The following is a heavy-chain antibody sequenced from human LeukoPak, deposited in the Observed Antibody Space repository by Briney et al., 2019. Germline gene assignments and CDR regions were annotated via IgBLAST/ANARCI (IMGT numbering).Heavy chain of an antibody. J-gene: IGHJ4*02. CDR3: ARGGVGQPFDY. V-gene: IGHV3-53*01. CDR1: GFTVSSNY. CDR2: IYSGGST. D-gene: IGHD2-8*01. Sequence: GGSLRLSCAASGFTVSSNYMSWARQAPGKGLEWVSVIYSGGSTYYADSVKGRFTISRDNSKNTLYLQMNSLRAEDTAVYYCARGGVGQPFDYWGQGTLVTVSS.